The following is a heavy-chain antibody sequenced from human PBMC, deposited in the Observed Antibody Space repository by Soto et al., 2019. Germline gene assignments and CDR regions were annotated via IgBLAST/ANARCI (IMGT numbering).Heavy chain of an antibody. D-gene: IGHD3-10*01. J-gene: IGHJ4*02. CDR1: GFTFSSYS. V-gene: IGHV3-23*01. CDR3: AKKVNSGPGSQYFDY. CDR2: FRTSGDGGTT. Sequence: AGGSLRLSCAASGFTFSSYSMSWVHQAPGKGLEWVSGFRTSGDGGTTYYADSVKGRFTISRDNSKNMLFLQMNSLRAEDTAIYYCAKKVNSGPGSQYFDYWGQGTLVTVSS.